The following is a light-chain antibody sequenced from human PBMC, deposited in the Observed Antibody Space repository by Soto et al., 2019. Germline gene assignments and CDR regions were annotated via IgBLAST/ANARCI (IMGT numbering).Light chain of an antibody. V-gene: IGKV1-39*01. Sequence: QMTQSPSSLSASVGDRVTITCLASQYISDFLNWYQQKPGKAPVILIYAASTLQRGVPSRFSGSTTGTDFTLTISSLQPEDFATYYCQQSHSIPLTFGGGTKVDIK. CDR2: AAS. CDR3: QQSHSIPLT. J-gene: IGKJ4*01. CDR1: QYISDF.